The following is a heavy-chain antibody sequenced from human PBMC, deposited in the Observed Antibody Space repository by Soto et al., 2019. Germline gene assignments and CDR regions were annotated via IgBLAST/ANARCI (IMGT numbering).Heavy chain of an antibody. J-gene: IGHJ6*02. CDR2: ISAYNGKT. Sequence: ASVKVSWKDSADTFTCCVISLVLQAPEQGLESMGWISAYNGKTNYAQKLQGRVTMTTDTSTSTAYMELRSLRSDDTAVYYCARDLLGESPYYGMDVWGQGTTVTVS. V-gene: IGHV1-18*01. D-gene: IGHD3-16*01. CDR1: ADTFTCCV. CDR3: ARDLLGESPYYGMDV.